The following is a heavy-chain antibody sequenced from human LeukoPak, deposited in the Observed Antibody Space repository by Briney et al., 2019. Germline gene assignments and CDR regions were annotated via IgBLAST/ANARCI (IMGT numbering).Heavy chain of an antibody. CDR3: VRDGGVSGYDLLDY. CDR1: GFIFSNYW. V-gene: IGHV3-7*01. J-gene: IGHJ4*02. D-gene: IGHD5-12*01. CDR2: INRDGSKE. Sequence: GGSLRLSCTASGFIFSNYWMTWVRQAPGKGLEWVAQINRDGSKEYYMDSVKARFTISRDNAKNSLSLQMNSLRAEDTAVYYCVRDGGVSGYDLLDYWGQGTLVTVSS.